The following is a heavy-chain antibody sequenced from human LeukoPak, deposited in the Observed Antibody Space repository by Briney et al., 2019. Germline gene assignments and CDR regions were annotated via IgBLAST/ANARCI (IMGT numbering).Heavy chain of an antibody. CDR3: ARPLKRVDTFDI. CDR2: IYYSGST. D-gene: IGHD5/OR15-5a*01. Sequence: SQTLSLTCTVSGGSISSGDYYWSWIRQPPGKGLEWIGYIYYSGSTYYNPSLKSRVTISVDTSKTQFSLKLSSVTAADTAVYYCARPLKRVDTFDIWGQGTMVTASS. V-gene: IGHV4-30-4*08. J-gene: IGHJ3*02. CDR1: GGSISSGDYY.